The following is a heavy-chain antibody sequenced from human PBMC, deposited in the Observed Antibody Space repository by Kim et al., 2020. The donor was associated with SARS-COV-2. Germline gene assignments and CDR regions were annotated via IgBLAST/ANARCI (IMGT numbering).Heavy chain of an antibody. CDR2: IHYNGNS. CDR1: GASITSGTYY. Sequence: SETLSLTCTVSGASITSGTYYWGWIRQHPGKGLEWIGYIHYNGNSYYNPSLKSRLTLSVDTSKNQFSLNLSSVTAADTAVYYCARYSNQLPMYYFDYWAQGPLVTVSS. CDR3: ARYSNQLPMYYFDY. J-gene: IGHJ4*02. D-gene: IGHD1-7*01. V-gene: IGHV4-31*03.